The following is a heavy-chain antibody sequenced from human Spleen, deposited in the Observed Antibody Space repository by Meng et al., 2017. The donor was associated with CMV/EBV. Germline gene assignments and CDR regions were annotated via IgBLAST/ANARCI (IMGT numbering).Heavy chain of an antibody. CDR3: ARGGYCSSTSCSNDVGYYYGMDV. CDR1: GYNFTGYY. D-gene: IGHD2-2*01. Sequence: ASVKVSCKASGYNFTGYYIHWVRQAPGQGLEWMGWINPNSGGTNYAQKFQGRVTMTRDTSISTAYMELSRLRSDDTAVYYCARGGYCSSTSCSNDVGYYYGMDVWGQGTTVTVSS. J-gene: IGHJ6*02. V-gene: IGHV1-2*02. CDR2: INPNSGGT.